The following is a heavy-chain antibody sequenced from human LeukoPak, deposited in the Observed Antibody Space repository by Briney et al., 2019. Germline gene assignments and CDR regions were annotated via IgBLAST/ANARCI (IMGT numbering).Heavy chain of an antibody. Sequence: GGSLRLSCAASGFTFSTAWMSWVRQAPGKGLEWVANIKQDGSEKYYMDSVKGRFTISRDNAKNSLYLQMDSLRAEDTAVYYCARDPRVLLWFGESTPPNWFDPWGQGTLVTVSS. J-gene: IGHJ5*02. V-gene: IGHV3-7*01. CDR3: ARDPRVLLWFGESTPPNWFDP. CDR1: GFTFSTAW. D-gene: IGHD3-10*01. CDR2: IKQDGSEK.